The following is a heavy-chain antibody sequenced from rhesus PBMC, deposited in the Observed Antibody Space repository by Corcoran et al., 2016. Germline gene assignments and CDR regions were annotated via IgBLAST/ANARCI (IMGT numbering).Heavy chain of an antibody. J-gene: IGHJ3*01. D-gene: IGHD6-13*01. CDR3: AGHIAAGLAFDF. Sequence: QVQLQESGPGVVKPSETLSLTCAVSGYSISSGYDWSWIRHPPGKGLEWIGDIYGSSGSTNYNPSLKNRVTISKDTSKNQFSLKRSSVTAADTAVYYCAGHIAAGLAFDFWGQGLRVTVSS. V-gene: IGHV4-76*01. CDR2: IYGSSGST. CDR1: GYSISSGYD.